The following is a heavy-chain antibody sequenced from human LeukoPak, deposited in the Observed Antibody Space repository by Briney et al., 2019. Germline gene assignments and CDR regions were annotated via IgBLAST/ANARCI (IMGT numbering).Heavy chain of an antibody. CDR3: ARAGYYDFWSGPPNNWFDP. D-gene: IGHD3-3*01. J-gene: IGHJ5*02. CDR2: IYHSGST. Sequence: SETLSLTCTVSGYSISSGYYWGWIRQPPGKGLEWIGSIYHSGSTYYNPSLKSRVTISVDTSKNQFSLKLSSVAAADTAVYYCARAGYYDFWSGPPNNWFDPWGQGTLVTVSS. V-gene: IGHV4-38-2*02. CDR1: GYSISSGYY.